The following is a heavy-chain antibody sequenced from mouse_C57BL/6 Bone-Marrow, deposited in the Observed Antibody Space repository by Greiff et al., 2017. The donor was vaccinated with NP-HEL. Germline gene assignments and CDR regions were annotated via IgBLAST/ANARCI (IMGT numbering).Heavy chain of an antibody. D-gene: IGHD3-2*02. CDR3: ARGGGSGHFDY. V-gene: IGHV1-82*01. J-gene: IGHJ2*01. CDR1: GYAFSSSW. CDR2: IYPGDGDT. Sequence: VQLQQSGPELVKPGASVKISCKASGYAFSSSWMNWVKQRPGKGLEWIGRIYPGDGDTNYNEKFKSKATLTVDKSSSTAYMQLSSLTSEDSAVYYCARGGGSGHFDYWGQGTTLTVSS.